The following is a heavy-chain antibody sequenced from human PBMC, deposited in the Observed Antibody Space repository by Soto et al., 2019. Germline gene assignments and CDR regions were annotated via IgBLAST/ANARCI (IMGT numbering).Heavy chain of an antibody. CDR1: GGSVSSGSYY. Sequence: PSETLSLTCTVSGGSVSSGSYYWSWIRQPPGKGLEWIGYIYYSGSTNSNPSLKSRVTISVDTAKNQFSLKLRSVTAADSAVYYWAREAGDIFDYWGQGTLVTVSS. J-gene: IGHJ4*02. V-gene: IGHV4-61*01. CDR3: AREAGDIFDY. D-gene: IGHD3-10*01. CDR2: IYYSGST.